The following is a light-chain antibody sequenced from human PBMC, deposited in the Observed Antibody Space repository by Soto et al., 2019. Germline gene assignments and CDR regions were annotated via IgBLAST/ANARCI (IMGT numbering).Light chain of an antibody. CDR2: GAS. CDR1: QSISSHY. J-gene: IGKJ1*01. Sequence: VVLAQSPGTLSLSPGERATLSCRASQSISSHYLAWYQHKPGQAPRLPIYGASSRATGIPDRFSGSGSGTDFSLTISGLEAEDFAVYYCQQYDGSPPWTFGQGTKVDI. V-gene: IGKV3-20*01. CDR3: QQYDGSPPWT.